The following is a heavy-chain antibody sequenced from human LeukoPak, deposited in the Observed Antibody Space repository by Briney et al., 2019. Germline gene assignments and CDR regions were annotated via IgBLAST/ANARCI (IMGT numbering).Heavy chain of an antibody. CDR2: FTSSSTI. V-gene: IGHV3-48*04. J-gene: IGHJ5*02. CDR1: GFTFSSYS. CDR3: ARGRIVGATGGWFDP. Sequence: GGSLRLSCAASGFTFSSYSMSWVRQAPGKGLEWVSYFTSSSTIYYADSVKGRFTISRDNAKNSLYLQMNSLRAEDTAVYYCARGRIVGATGGWFDPWGQGTLVTVSS. D-gene: IGHD1-26*01.